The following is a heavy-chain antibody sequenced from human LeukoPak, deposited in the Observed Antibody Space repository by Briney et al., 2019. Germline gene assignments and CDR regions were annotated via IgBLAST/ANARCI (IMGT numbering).Heavy chain of an antibody. J-gene: IGHJ5*02. CDR3: AKDLGSGSYYPNWFDP. Sequence: GSLRLSCAASGFPFSSYAMSWVRQAPGKGLEWVSTISNSDDSTYYADSVKGRFTISRDNSKNTLYLQMNSLRAEDTAVYYCAKDLGSGSYYPNWFDPWGQGTLVTVSS. D-gene: IGHD3-10*01. CDR1: GFPFSSYA. V-gene: IGHV3-23*01. CDR2: ISNSDDST.